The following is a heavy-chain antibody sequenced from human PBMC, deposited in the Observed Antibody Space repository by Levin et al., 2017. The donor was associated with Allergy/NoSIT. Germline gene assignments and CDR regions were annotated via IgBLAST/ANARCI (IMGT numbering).Heavy chain of an antibody. CDR1: GFTFSDYY. CDR3: ARDPEAAASSSFDI. CDR2: ISSSGSTI. J-gene: IGHJ3*02. D-gene: IGHD2-15*01. V-gene: IGHV3-11*01. Sequence: PGGSLRLSCAASGFTFSDYYMSWIRQAPGKGLEWVSYISSSGSTIYYADSVKGRFTISRDNAKNSLYLQMNSLRAEDTAVYYCARDPEAAASSSFDIWGQGTMVTVAS.